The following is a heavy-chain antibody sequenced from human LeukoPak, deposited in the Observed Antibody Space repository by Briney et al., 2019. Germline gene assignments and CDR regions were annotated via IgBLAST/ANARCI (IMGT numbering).Heavy chain of an antibody. J-gene: IGHJ4*02. CDR3: ANDVRLVRGVNYGSIIDYFDY. V-gene: IGHV3-23*01. CDR2: ISGSGGST. D-gene: IGHD3-10*01. Sequence: GGSLRLSCAASGFTISSDAMSWVRQAPGKGLEWVSAISGSGGSTYYADSVKGRFTISRDNSKNTLYLQMNSLRAEDTAVYYCANDVRLVRGVNYGSIIDYFDYWGQGTLVTVSS. CDR1: GFTISSDA.